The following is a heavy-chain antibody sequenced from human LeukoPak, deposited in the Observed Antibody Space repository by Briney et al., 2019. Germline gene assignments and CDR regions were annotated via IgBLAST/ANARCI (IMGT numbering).Heavy chain of an antibody. D-gene: IGHD3-22*01. J-gene: IGHJ4*02. Sequence: GGPLRLSCAASGFPFSSHGMSWVRQAPGKGLEWVSGIIGGGGSTYYADSVKGRFTISGDNSRNTLFLQMNSLRAEDTAVYYCANLWLVVVLDFDYWGQGTLVTVSS. CDR1: GFPFSSHG. CDR2: IIGGGGST. V-gene: IGHV3-23*01. CDR3: ANLWLVVVLDFDY.